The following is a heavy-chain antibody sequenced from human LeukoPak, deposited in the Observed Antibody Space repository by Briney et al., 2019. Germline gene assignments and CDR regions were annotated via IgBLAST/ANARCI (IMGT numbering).Heavy chain of an antibody. CDR1: RFTFNSYA. CDR3: AKEHLASRYFDY. J-gene: IGHJ4*02. Sequence: GGSLRLSCAAYRFTFNSYAMSWVRQAPGKGLEWVSAISGGGGSTYYADSVKGRFTISRDNSKNTLYLQMNSLRAEDTAVYYCAKEHLASRYFDYWGQGTLVTVSS. D-gene: IGHD2-2*01. V-gene: IGHV3-23*01. CDR2: ISGGGGST.